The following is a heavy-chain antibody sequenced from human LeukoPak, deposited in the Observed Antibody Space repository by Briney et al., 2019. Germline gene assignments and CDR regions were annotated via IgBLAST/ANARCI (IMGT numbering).Heavy chain of an antibody. CDR2: VSAYNGNT. Sequence: ASVKVSCKASGYTFTSYGISWVRQAPGQGLEWMGWVSAYNGNTNYAQKLQGRVTMTTDTSTSTAYRELRSLRSDDTAVYYCARVNLELWWFDPWGQGTLVTVSS. CDR1: GYTFTSYG. V-gene: IGHV1-18*01. D-gene: IGHD1-7*01. CDR3: ARVNLELWWFDP. J-gene: IGHJ5*02.